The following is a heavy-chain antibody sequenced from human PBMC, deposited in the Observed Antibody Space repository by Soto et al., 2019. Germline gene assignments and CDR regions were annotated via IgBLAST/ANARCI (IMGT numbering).Heavy chain of an antibody. CDR2: IYYSGST. D-gene: IGHD4-17*01. CDR1: GGSLSSYY. CDR3: AAYDYDYGDYFDY. V-gene: IGHV4-59*08. Sequence: SETLSLTCTVSGGSLSSYYWSWIRQPPGKGLEWIGYIYYSGSTNYNPSLKSRVTISVDTSKNQFSLKLSSVTAADTAVYYCAAYDYDYGDYFDYWGQGTLVTVSS. J-gene: IGHJ4*02.